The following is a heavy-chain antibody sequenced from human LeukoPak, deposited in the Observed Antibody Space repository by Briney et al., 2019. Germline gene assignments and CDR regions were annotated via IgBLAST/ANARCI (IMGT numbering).Heavy chain of an antibody. D-gene: IGHD3-22*01. V-gene: IGHV3-23*01. J-gene: IGHJ4*02. Sequence: PGGSLRLSCAASGFTFSSYAMSWVRQAPGKGLEWVSAISGRGGSTYYADSVKVRFTISRDNSKNTLYLQMNSLRAEDTAVYYCAKGAGITMIVVVITYWGQGTLVTVSS. CDR1: GFTFSSYA. CDR3: AKGAGITMIVVVITY. CDR2: ISGRGGST.